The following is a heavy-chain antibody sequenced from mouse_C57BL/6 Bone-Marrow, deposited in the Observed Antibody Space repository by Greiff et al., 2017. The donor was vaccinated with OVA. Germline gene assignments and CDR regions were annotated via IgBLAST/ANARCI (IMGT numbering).Heavy chain of an antibody. Sequence: QVHVKQPGAELVKPGASVKLSCKASGYTFTSYWMHWVKQRPGQGLEWIGMIHPNSGSTNYNEKFKSKATLTVDKSSSTAYMQLSSLTSEDSAVYYCARGGDGSSYFDYWGQGTTLTVSS. D-gene: IGHD1-1*01. CDR1: GYTFTSYW. CDR3: ARGGDGSSYFDY. CDR2: IHPNSGST. V-gene: IGHV1-64*01. J-gene: IGHJ2*01.